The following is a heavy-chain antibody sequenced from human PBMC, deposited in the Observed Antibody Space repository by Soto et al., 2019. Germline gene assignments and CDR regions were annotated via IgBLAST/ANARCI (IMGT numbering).Heavy chain of an antibody. J-gene: IGHJ5*02. CDR1: GFTFSSYA. CDR2: ISYDGSNK. V-gene: IGHV3-30*04. Sequence: PGGSLRLSCAASGFTFSSYAMHWVRQAPGKGLEWVAVISYDGSNKYYADSVKGRFTISRDNSKNTLYLQMNSLRAEDTAVYYCAKVADSRKNWFDPWGQGTLVTVSS. CDR3: AKVADSRKNWFDP.